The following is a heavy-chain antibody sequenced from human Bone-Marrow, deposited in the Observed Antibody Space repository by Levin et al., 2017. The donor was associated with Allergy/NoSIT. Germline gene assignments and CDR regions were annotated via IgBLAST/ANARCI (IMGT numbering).Heavy chain of an antibody. J-gene: IGHJ6*03. CDR1: GGSIRSGSYY. CDR3: ARYGSGSYYPPGPHYYYYYYMDV. CDR2: IYTSGST. Sequence: SQTLSLTCTVSGGSIRSGSYYWSWIRQPAGKGLEWIGRIYTSGSTNYNPSLKSRVTISVDTSKNQFSLKLSSVTAADTAVYYCARYGSGSYYPPGPHYYYYYYMDVWGKGTTVTVSS. D-gene: IGHD3-10*01. V-gene: IGHV4-61*02.